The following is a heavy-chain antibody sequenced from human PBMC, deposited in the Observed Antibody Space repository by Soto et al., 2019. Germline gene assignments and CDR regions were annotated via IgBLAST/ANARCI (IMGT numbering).Heavy chain of an antibody. D-gene: IGHD3-3*01. CDR1: GGTFSSYT. V-gene: IGHV1-69*08. CDR2: IIPILGIA. Sequence: QVQLVQSGAEVKKPGSSVKVSCKASGGTFSSYTISWVRQAPGQGLEWMGRIIPILGIANYAQKFQGRVTITADKSTSTAYMELSSLRSEDTAVYYCARELMFFGVVHDYYMDVWGKGTTVTVSS. CDR3: ARELMFFGVVHDYYMDV. J-gene: IGHJ6*03.